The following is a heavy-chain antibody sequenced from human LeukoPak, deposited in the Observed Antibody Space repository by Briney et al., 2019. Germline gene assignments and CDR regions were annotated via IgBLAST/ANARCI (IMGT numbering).Heavy chain of an antibody. J-gene: IGHJ6*02. CDR1: GYTFTRYD. CDR3: ARGFYYYGLDV. CDR2: MNPNNGNT. Sequence: EAPVKVSCKASGYTFTRYDINWVRQAPGQGLEWLGWMNPNNGNTGYAQKFQGRVTMTRSTPIDTAYMELNTLTSGDTAAYYCARGFYYYGLDVWGQGTTVTVSS. V-gene: IGHV1-8*01.